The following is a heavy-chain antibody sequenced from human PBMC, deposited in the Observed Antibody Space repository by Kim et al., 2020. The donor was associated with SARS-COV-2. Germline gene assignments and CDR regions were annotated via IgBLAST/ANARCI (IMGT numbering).Heavy chain of an antibody. J-gene: IGHJ3*02. Sequence: GGSLRLSCAASGFPVSSNHMNWVRQAPGKGLEWFSLLYNDGNTYYADSVRGRFTVSRDNSANMFYLQMNSLRIEDTAAYYCARDPVGWGSVFESWGQGT. D-gene: IGHD2-8*02. CDR3: ARDPVGWGSVFES. CDR1: GFPVSSNH. CDR2: LYNDGNT. V-gene: IGHV3-53*01.